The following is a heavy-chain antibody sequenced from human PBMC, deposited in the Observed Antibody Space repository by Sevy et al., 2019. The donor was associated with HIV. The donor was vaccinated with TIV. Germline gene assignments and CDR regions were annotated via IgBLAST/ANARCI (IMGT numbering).Heavy chain of an antibody. Sequence: GGSLRLSCAASGFIFTTYSMNWVRQAPGKGLEWVSFISGSSNYIYYADSVKGRFTISRDNAKNSLYLQMNSLRAEDTAVYYCARRLVLWDGFDIWGQGTMVTVSS. CDR1: GFIFTTYS. D-gene: IGHD6-19*01. J-gene: IGHJ3*02. CDR2: ISGSSNYI. V-gene: IGHV3-21*01. CDR3: ARRLVLWDGFDI.